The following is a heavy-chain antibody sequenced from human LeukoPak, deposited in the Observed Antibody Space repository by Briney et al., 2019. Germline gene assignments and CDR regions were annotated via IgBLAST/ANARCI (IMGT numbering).Heavy chain of an antibody. CDR1: GGSIRSSSYY. CDR2: IYYSGST. Sequence: SETLSLTCTVSGGSIRSSSYYWGRIRQPPGKGLEWIGSIYYSGSTYYNASLKSRGTISVDTSKNQFSPKLNSVTAADTAVYFCARQVVAVAGTGYFDYWGQGTLVTVSS. D-gene: IGHD6-19*01. J-gene: IGHJ4*02. V-gene: IGHV4-39*01. CDR3: ARQVVAVAGTGYFDY.